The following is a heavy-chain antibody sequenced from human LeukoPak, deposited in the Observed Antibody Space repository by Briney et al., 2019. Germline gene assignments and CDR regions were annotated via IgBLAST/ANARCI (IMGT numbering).Heavy chain of an antibody. CDR1: GYTFTSYG. V-gene: IGHV1-18*01. Sequence: ASVNVSCKASGYTFTSYGISWVRQAPGQGLEWMGWISAYNGNTNYAQKLQGRVTMTTDTSTSTAYMELRSLRSDDTAVYYCARDNRIMITFGGVIVPFDYWGQGTLVTVSS. D-gene: IGHD3-16*02. CDR2: ISAYNGNT. CDR3: ARDNRIMITFGGVIVPFDY. J-gene: IGHJ4*02.